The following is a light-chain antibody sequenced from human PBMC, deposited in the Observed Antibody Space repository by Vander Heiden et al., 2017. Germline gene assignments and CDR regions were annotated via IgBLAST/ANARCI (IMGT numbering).Light chain of an antibody. Sequence: DIQMTQSPSSLSASVGDRVTITCRASQSISSYLNWYQQKPGKAPKLLIYAASSLQSGVPSSFSGSGSGTDFTLTISSLQPEDFATYYCQQSYSTPFGGGTKVEIK. CDR2: AAS. J-gene: IGKJ4*01. CDR3: QQSYSTP. CDR1: QSISSY. V-gene: IGKV1-39*01.